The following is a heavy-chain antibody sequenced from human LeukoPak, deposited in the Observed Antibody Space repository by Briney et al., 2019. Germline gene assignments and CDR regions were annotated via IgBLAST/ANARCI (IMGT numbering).Heavy chain of an antibody. CDR1: GFTFSSYA. J-gene: IGHJ4*02. D-gene: IGHD1-26*01. V-gene: IGHV3-23*01. CDR2: ISGSGYYS. Sequence: GGSLRLSCAASGFTFSSYAMSWVRQAPGKGLEWVPAISGSGYYSYYADSVKGRFTVSRDNSKTTLYLQMNSLRADDTAVYYCAKGGPTGSNYFDFWGQGTLVTVSS. CDR3: AKGGPTGSNYFDF.